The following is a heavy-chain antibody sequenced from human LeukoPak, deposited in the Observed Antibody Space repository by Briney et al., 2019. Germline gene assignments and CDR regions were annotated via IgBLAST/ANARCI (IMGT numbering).Heavy chain of an antibody. D-gene: IGHD3-22*01. CDR1: GYTFTSYG. V-gene: IGHV1-18*01. J-gene: IGHJ4*02. Sequence: ASVKVSCKASGYTFTSYGISWVRQAPGQGLEWMGWISAYNGNTNYAQKLQGRVTMTTDTSTSTAYMELRSLRSDDTAVYYCAETYYYDSSGYYSDYWGQGILVTVSS. CDR2: ISAYNGNT. CDR3: AETYYYDSSGYYSDY.